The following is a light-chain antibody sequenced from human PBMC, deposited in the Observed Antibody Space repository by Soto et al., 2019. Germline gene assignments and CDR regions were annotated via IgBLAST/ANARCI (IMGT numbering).Light chain of an antibody. CDR1: QSITDW. V-gene: IGKV1-5*03. CDR2: KAA. Sequence: DIQMTQSPSTLSASVGDRVTITCRASQSITDWLAWYQQKPGKAPKFLIYKAANLEGGVPSRFSGSGSGTEVPLTISSVQPDDFATYYCQYWDDYSWTFGQGTKVEIK. J-gene: IGKJ1*01. CDR3: QYWDDYSWT.